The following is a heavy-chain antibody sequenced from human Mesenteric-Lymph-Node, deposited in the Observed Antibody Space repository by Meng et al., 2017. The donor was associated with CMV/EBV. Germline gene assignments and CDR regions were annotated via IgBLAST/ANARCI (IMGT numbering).Heavy chain of an antibody. CDR3: CFGELSDY. CDR1: GFTFSDYW. D-gene: IGHD3-16*02. V-gene: IGHV3-74*01. Sequence: GESLKISCAASGFTFSDYWMHWVRQAPGKGLVWVSRINGDGDTTVYADSVKGRFTISRDNAKNTLYLQMNSLRAEDTAVYYCCFGELSDYWGQGTLVTVSS. CDR2: INGDGDTT. J-gene: IGHJ4*02.